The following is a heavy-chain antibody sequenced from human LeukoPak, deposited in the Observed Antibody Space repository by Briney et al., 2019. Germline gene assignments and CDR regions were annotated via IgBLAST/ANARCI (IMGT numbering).Heavy chain of an antibody. Sequence: GGSLRLSCAASGFTFSSYGMHWVRQAPGKGLEWVAVISYDGGNKYYADSVKGRFTISRDNSKNTLYLQMNSLRAEDTAVYYCAKDSGYCSSTSCYMNYWGQGTLVTVSS. D-gene: IGHD2-2*02. CDR3: AKDSGYCSSTSCYMNY. V-gene: IGHV3-30*18. CDR2: ISYDGGNK. CDR1: GFTFSSYG. J-gene: IGHJ4*02.